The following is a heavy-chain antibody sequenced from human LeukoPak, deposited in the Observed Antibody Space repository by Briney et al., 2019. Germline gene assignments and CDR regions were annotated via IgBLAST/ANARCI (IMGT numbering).Heavy chain of an antibody. CDR1: GYTFTSYD. J-gene: IGHJ4*02. CDR3: ARKGCDYGDYWFYFDY. D-gene: IGHD4-17*01. CDR2: MNPNSGNT. V-gene: IGHV1-8*01. Sequence: ASVKVSCKASGYTFTSYDINWVRQATGQGLEWMGWMNPNSGNTGYAQKFQGRVTMTRNTSISTAYMELSSLRSEDTAVYYCARKGCDYGDYWFYFDYWGQGTLVTVSS.